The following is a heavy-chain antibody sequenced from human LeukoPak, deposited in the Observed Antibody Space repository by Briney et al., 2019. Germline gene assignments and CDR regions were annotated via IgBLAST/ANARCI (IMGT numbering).Heavy chain of an antibody. CDR2: IYTSGST. V-gene: IGHV4-61*05. Sequence: SETLSLTCTVSGGSISSSSYYCGWIRQPPGKGLEWIGRIYTSGSTNYNPSLKSRVTMSVDTSKNQFSLKLSSVTAADTAVYYCASHSGSYYFDYWGQGTLVTVSS. J-gene: IGHJ4*02. CDR3: ASHSGSYYFDY. D-gene: IGHD1-26*01. CDR1: GGSISSSSYY.